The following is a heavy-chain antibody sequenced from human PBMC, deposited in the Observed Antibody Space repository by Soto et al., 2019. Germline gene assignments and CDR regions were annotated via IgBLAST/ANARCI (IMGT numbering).Heavy chain of an antibody. CDR2: IIPILGIA. Sequence: QVQLVQSGAEVKKPGSSVKVSCKASGGTFNTYTISCVRQAPGQGLEWMGRIIPILGIAKYAQKFQGRVTITADKSTSTACMELRSLRSDGTAVYYCAREIAVAGKRSDVFDIWGQGTMVTVSS. CDR3: AREIAVAGKRSDVFDI. J-gene: IGHJ3*02. D-gene: IGHD6-19*01. V-gene: IGHV1-69*02. CDR1: GGTFNTYT.